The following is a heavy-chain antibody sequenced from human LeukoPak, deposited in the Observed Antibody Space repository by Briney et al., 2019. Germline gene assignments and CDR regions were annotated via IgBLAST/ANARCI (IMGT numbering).Heavy chain of an antibody. V-gene: IGHV3-23*01. D-gene: IGHD1-1*01. J-gene: IGHJ4*02. CDR1: GFTFSIYA. Sequence: PGGSLRLSCAASGFTFSIYAMSWVRQAPGKGLEWVSSISRSGGSTYYADSVKGRFTISKDNSNNTLYLQMNSLRDEDTAVYYCAKDGYNSDIFYFDFWGKGTLVPVSS. CDR2: ISRSGGST. CDR3: AKDGYNSDIFYFDF.